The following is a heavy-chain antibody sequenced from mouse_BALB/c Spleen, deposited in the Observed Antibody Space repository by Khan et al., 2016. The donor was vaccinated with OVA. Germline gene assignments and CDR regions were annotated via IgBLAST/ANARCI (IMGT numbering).Heavy chain of an antibody. J-gene: IGHJ2*01. V-gene: IGHV3-2*02. CDR1: GYSITSDYA. CDR3: ARVYGGDFDY. Sequence: EVQLQESGPGLVKPSQSLSLTCTVTGYSITSDYAWNWIRQFPGNKLEWMGFISYSGNTNYNPSLKSRISITRHPSKNQFFLQMNSVTTEDTATYYCARVYGGDFDYGDQGTTLTVSS. D-gene: IGHD1-1*01. CDR2: ISYSGNT.